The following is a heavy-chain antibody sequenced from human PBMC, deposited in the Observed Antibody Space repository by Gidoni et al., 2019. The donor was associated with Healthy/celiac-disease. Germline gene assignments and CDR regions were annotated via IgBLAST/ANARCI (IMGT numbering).Heavy chain of an antibody. D-gene: IGHD3-10*01. CDR3: AREVFGRYYYYGMDV. Sequence: EVQLVESGGGLVKPGGSLRLSCAASGFTFSSYSMNWVRQAPGKGLEWVSSISRSSSYIYYADSVKGRFTISRDNAKNSLYLQMNSLRAEDTAVYYCAREVFGRYYYYGMDVWGQGTTVTVSS. J-gene: IGHJ6*02. CDR1: GFTFSSYS. CDR2: ISRSSSYI. V-gene: IGHV3-21*01.